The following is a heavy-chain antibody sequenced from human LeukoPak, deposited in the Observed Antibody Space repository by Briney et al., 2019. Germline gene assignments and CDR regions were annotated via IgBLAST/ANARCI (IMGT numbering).Heavy chain of an antibody. CDR1: GYTFTAYY. CDR3: ARGAGVAVVPAAPGMDV. Sequence: ASVRVFCKASGYTFTAYYMHWVRQAPGQGLEWIGWINPNTGGTNYAQKFQARVTMTRATSITTAYMELGSLRSDDTAVYYCARGAGVAVVPAAPGMDVWGQGTTVTVSS. J-gene: IGHJ6*02. V-gene: IGHV1-2*02. D-gene: IGHD2-2*01. CDR2: INPNTGGT.